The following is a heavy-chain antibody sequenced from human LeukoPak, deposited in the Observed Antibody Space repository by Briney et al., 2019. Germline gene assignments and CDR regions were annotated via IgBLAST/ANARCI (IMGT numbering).Heavy chain of an antibody. D-gene: IGHD2-2*01. CDR2: IYWNDDK. CDR1: GFSLSTSGVG. J-gene: IGHJ3*02. Sequence: ESGPTLVKPTQTLTLTCTFSGFSLSTSGVGVGWIRQPPGKALEWLALIYWNDDKRYSPSLKSRLTITKGTSKNQVVLTMTNMDPVDTATYYCAHSRHAPKYQLLPGDAFDIWGQGTMVTVSS. CDR3: AHSRHAPKYQLLPGDAFDI. V-gene: IGHV2-5*01.